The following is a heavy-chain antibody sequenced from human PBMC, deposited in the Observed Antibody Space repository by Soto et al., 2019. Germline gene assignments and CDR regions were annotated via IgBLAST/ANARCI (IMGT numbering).Heavy chain of an antibody. CDR3: ARGQEYQLLWKWFDP. V-gene: IGHV4-4*02. CDR2: IYHSGST. CDR1: SGSISSSNW. Sequence: PSETLSLTCAVSSGSISSSNWRSWVRQPPGKGLEWIGEIYHSGSTNYNPSLKSRVTISVDKSKNQFSLKLSSVTAADTAVYYCARGQEYQLLWKWFDPWGQGTLVTVSS. D-gene: IGHD2-2*01. J-gene: IGHJ5*02.